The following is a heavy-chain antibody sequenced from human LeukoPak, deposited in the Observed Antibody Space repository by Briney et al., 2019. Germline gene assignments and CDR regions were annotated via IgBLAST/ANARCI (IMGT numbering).Heavy chain of an antibody. V-gene: IGHV5-51*01. D-gene: IGHD5-18*01. CDR1: GYSFTTYW. Sequence: GESLKISCKGSGYSFTTYWIGWVRQMPGKGLEWIGIIFPGDSDTTYSPSLQGQVTISADKSISTAYLQWSSLKASDIAMYYCARRRDERGYKDIFDIWGQGTMVTVSS. J-gene: IGHJ3*02. CDR3: ARRRDERGYKDIFDI. CDR2: IFPGDSDT.